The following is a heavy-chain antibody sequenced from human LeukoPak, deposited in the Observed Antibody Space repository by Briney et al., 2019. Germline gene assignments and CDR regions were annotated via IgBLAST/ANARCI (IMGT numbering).Heavy chain of an antibody. D-gene: IGHD3-9*01. V-gene: IGHV1-58*01. CDR1: GFTFTSSA. Sequence: SVKVSCKASGFTFTSSAVQWVRQARGQRLEWIGWIVVGSGNTNYAQKFQERVTITRDMSTSTAYMELSSLRSEDTAVYYYAADQGDMYWTEAAHYYYMDVWGKGTTVTVSS. CDR2: IVVGSGNT. CDR3: AADQGDMYWTEAAHYYYMDV. J-gene: IGHJ6*03.